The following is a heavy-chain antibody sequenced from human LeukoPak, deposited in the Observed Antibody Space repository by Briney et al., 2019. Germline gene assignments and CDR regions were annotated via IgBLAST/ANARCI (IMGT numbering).Heavy chain of an antibody. Sequence: SVKVSCKASGGTFSSYAISWVRQAPGQGLEWMGGIIPIFGTANYAQKFQGRVTITADESTSTAYMELSSLRSEDTAVYYCASFDVAMGQQLVLEFDYWGQGTLVTVSS. V-gene: IGHV1-69*13. CDR2: IIPIFGTA. CDR3: ASFDVAMGQQLVLEFDY. D-gene: IGHD6-13*01. CDR1: GGTFSSYA. J-gene: IGHJ4*02.